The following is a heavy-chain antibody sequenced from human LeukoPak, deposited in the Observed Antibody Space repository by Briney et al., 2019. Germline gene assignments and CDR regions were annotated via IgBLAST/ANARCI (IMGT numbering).Heavy chain of an antibody. Sequence: SVKVSCKASGGTFSSYAISWVRQAPGQGLEWMGGIIPIFGTANYAQKFQGRVTITTDESTSTAYMELSSLRSEDTAVYYCARDRSYSSSWSQHAFDIWGQGTMVTVSS. CDR1: GGTFSSYA. V-gene: IGHV1-69*05. CDR2: IIPIFGTA. CDR3: ARDRSYSSSWSQHAFDI. D-gene: IGHD6-13*01. J-gene: IGHJ3*02.